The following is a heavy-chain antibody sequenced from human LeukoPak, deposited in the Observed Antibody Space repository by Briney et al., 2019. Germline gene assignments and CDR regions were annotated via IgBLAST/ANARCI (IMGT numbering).Heavy chain of an antibody. Sequence: GGSLRLSCAASGFTLGDFWMSWVRQAPGKGLEWVANINQVGDSLSYVTSVRGRFTISRDNAKNALFLQMSSLRAEDTAIYYCAREFVVEPKSSFDHWGQGTLVTGSS. CDR2: INQVGDSL. J-gene: IGHJ4*02. CDR1: GFTLGDFW. V-gene: IGHV3-7*03. D-gene: IGHD2-21*01. CDR3: AREFVVEPKSSFDH.